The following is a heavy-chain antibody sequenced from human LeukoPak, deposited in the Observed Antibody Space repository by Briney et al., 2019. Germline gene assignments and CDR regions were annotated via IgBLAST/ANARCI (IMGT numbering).Heavy chain of an antibody. J-gene: IGHJ4*02. CDR2: LYSGGGT. CDR3: VPGFLDTAMITTVRDY. CDR1: EFTVSSNY. Sequence: PGGSLRLSCAASEFTVSSNYMTWVRQGPGKALEWVSVLYSGGGTYYAKSVRGRFTISRDNSENTVYLQMNSLRPEDTAVYYCVPGFLDTAMITTVRDYWGQGTLVTVSA. D-gene: IGHD5-18*01. V-gene: IGHV3-53*01.